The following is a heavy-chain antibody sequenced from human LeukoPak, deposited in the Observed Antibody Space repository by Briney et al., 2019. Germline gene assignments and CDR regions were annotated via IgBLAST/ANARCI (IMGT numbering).Heavy chain of an antibody. D-gene: IGHD3-22*01. CDR2: IYTSGST. CDR3: ARGPYSYDSSGAFDI. J-gene: IGHJ3*02. CDR1: GGSISSGSYY. V-gene: IGHV4-61*02. Sequence: PSETLSLTCTVSGGSISSGSYYWSWIRQPAGKGLEWIGRIYTSGSTNYNPSLKSRVTISVDTSKNQFSLKLSSVTAADTAVYFCARGPYSYDSSGAFDIWGQGTMVTVSS.